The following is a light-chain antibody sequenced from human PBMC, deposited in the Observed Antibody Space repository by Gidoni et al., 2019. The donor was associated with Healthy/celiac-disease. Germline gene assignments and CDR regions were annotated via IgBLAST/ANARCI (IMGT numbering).Light chain of an antibody. CDR1: QSVSSN. Sequence: EIVMTQSQATLSVSPGERATLSCRASQSVSSNLAWYQQKPGQAPRLLIYGASTRATGIPARFSGSGSGTEFTLTISSLQSEDFAVYYCQQYNNWPRPFGQGTKVEIK. J-gene: IGKJ1*01. CDR3: QQYNNWPRP. CDR2: GAS. V-gene: IGKV3-15*01.